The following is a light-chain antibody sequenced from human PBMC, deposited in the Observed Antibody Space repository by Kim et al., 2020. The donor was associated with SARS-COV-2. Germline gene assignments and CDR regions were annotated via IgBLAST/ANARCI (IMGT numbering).Light chain of an antibody. Sequence: QSVLTQPPSASGTPGQRVTISCSGSSSNIGSNTVNWYQQIPGMAPKILIYSNDERPSGVPDRFSGHWSGASASLAISELRSEDEADYYCASWDDSFWVFGGGTKLTVL. CDR1: SSNIGSNT. CDR2: SND. CDR3: ASWDDSFWV. V-gene: IGLV1-44*01. J-gene: IGLJ3*02.